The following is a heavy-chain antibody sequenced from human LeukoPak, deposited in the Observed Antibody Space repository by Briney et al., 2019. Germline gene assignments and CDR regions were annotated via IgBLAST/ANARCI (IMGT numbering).Heavy chain of an antibody. CDR2: IKGDGSEK. V-gene: IGHV3-7*03. J-gene: IGHJ4*02. CDR3: EAYGSI. Sequence: GGSLRLSCVGSGFTFSNHWMSWVRQAPGKGLEWVANIKGDGSEKYYVESVKGRFSISRDNARNALYLQMNSLRIEDTAVYYCEAYGSIWGQGTLVAVSS. CDR1: GFTFSNHW. D-gene: IGHD3-10*01.